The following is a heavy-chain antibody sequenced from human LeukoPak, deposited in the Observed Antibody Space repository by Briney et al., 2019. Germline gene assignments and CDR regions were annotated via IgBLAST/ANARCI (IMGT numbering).Heavy chain of an antibody. J-gene: IGHJ6*02. CDR3: ARPLSAYYYGMDV. Sequence: GGSLRLSCAVSGFTVSSNYMSWVRQAPGKGLEWVSVIYSGGSTYYADSVKGRFTISRHNSKNTLYLQMNSLRAEDTAVYYCARPLSAYYYGMDVSGQGTTVTVSS. CDR2: IYSGGST. V-gene: IGHV3-53*04. CDR1: GFTVSSNY. D-gene: IGHD1-26*01.